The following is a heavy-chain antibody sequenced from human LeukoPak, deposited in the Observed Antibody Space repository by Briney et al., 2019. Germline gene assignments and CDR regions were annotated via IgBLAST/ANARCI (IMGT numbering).Heavy chain of an antibody. J-gene: IGHJ5*02. CDR3: AKDGSYYDFWSGYQTPDNWFDP. D-gene: IGHD3-3*01. Sequence: GGSLRLSCAASGFTFSTYGINWVRQAPGKGLDWVSAISGSGGSTYYADSVKGRFTISRDNSKNTLYLQMNSLRAEDTAVYYCAKDGSYYDFWSGYQTPDNWFDPWGQGTLVTASS. V-gene: IGHV3-23*01. CDR1: GFTFSTYG. CDR2: ISGSGGST.